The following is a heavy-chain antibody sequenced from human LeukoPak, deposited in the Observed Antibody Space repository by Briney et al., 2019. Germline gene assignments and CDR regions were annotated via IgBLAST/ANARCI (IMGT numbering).Heavy chain of an antibody. V-gene: IGHV1-8*02. CDR1: GYTFSNYD. J-gene: IGHJ5*02. Sequence: GASVKVSCRASGYTFSNYDINWVRQATGQGPEWMGWMNPNNGNTGYALKFQGRVTMTRSTSISTAYMELSSLTSEDTAVYYCARGGAVAGSNWFDPWGQGTLVTVSS. CDR3: ARGGAVAGSNWFDP. D-gene: IGHD6-19*01. CDR2: MNPNNGNT.